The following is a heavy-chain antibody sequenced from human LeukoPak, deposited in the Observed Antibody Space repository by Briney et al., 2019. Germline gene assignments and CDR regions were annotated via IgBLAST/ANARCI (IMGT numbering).Heavy chain of an antibody. CDR3: ARTFYSSGTGVPIYY. V-gene: IGHV3-30-3*01. J-gene: IGHJ4*02. Sequence: GRSLRLSCAASGFTFSSYAMHWVRQAPGKGLEWVAVISYDGSNKYYADSVKGRFTISRDNSKNTLYLQMNSLRAEDTAVYYCARTFYSSGTGVPIYYWGQGTLVTVSS. D-gene: IGHD6-19*01. CDR2: ISYDGSNK. CDR1: GFTFSSYA.